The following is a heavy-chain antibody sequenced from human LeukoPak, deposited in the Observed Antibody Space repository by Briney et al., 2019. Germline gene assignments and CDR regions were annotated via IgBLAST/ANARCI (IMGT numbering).Heavy chain of an antibody. Sequence: GGSLRLSCAASGFTFSSYAMHWVRQAPGKGLEWVSAISGSGGSTYYADSVKGRFTISRDNSKNSLYLQMDSLTADDTAVYFCACLRGPSDYWGQGTLVTVSS. CDR2: ISGSGGST. D-gene: IGHD4-17*01. J-gene: IGHJ4*02. CDR1: GFTFSSYA. V-gene: IGHV3-23*01. CDR3: ACLRGPSDY.